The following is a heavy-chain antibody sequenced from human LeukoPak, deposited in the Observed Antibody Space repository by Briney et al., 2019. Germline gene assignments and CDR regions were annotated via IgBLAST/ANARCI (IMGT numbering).Heavy chain of an antibody. CDR3: ARAPGGDAFDI. CDR2: INHSGST. J-gene: IGHJ3*02. Sequence: SETLSRTGAVYGGSFCGYHWSWIRQRPGKGLKWIGEINHSGSTNYNPSLKSRVTISVDTSKNQFSLKLSSGTAADTAVYYCARAPGGDAFDIWGQGTMVTVSS. CDR1: GGSFCGYH. V-gene: IGHV4-34*01. D-gene: IGHD3-10*01.